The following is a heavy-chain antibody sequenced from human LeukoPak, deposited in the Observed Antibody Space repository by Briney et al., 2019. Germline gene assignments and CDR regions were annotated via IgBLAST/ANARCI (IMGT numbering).Heavy chain of an antibody. CDR1: GYRFNHHW. CDR2: IYPDDSET. J-gene: IGHJ2*01. Sequence: GESLKISCQGSGYRFNHHWVAWVRQMPGKGLEWMAMIYPDDSETRYSPSFEGQVIVSADKSSNTAYLQWSSLKASDTAMYHCARHDYDSSGFYHYFDLWGRGTLVTVSS. CDR3: ARHDYDSSGFYHYFDL. V-gene: IGHV5-51*01. D-gene: IGHD3-22*01.